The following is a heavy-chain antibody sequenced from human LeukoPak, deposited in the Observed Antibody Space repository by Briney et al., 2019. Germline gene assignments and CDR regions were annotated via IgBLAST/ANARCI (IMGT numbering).Heavy chain of an antibody. CDR3: AKSDSGSYYPRYLDY. Sequence: GGSLRLSCAASGFTFSTYAMSWVRQAPGKGLDWVSAISGSGGSTYYADSVKGRFTISRGNSKNTLYLQMNSLRAEDTAVYYCAKSDSGSYYPRYLDYWGQGTLVTVSS. CDR2: ISGSGGST. D-gene: IGHD1-26*01. CDR1: GFTFSTYA. J-gene: IGHJ4*02. V-gene: IGHV3-23*01.